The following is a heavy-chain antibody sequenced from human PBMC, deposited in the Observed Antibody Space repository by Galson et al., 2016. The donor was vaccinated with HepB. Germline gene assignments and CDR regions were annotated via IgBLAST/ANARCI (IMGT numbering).Heavy chain of an antibody. Sequence: SLRLSCAASGFTFSSYAMHWVRQAPGTRLAYVSAFSSDAVTTYYADSVKGRFTISRENSKNTLYLQMSGLRAEDTAVYYCVTQYGVDVWGQGTTVTVS. CDR2: FSSDAVTT. CDR1: GFTFSSYA. V-gene: IGHV3-64D*09. CDR3: VTQYGVDV. J-gene: IGHJ6*02.